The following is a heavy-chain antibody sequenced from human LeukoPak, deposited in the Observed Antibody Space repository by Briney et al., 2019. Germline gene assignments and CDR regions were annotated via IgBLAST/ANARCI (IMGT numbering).Heavy chain of an antibody. J-gene: IGHJ4*02. CDR3: AKDEGNNYGGSGYYGTHFDC. CDR2: ISASGGGT. D-gene: IGHD3-22*01. CDR1: GFTFSSYA. V-gene: IGHV3-23*01. Sequence: GGSLRLSCAASGFTFSSYAMNWVRQAPGEGLEWVSSISASGGGTYYSDSVKGRFTTSRDNSKDSLYLQINSLRAEETAVYFCAKDEGNNYGGSGYYGTHFDCWGQGSLVTVSS.